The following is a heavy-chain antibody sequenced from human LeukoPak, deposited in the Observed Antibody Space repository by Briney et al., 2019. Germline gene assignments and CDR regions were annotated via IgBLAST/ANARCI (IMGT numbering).Heavy chain of an antibody. D-gene: IGHD4-11*01. J-gene: IGHJ6*02. V-gene: IGHV3-74*01. CDR1: GFTFSSHW. CDR3: AKVYSVSIYYYYGMDV. CDR2: INGDETST. Sequence: PGGSLRLSCAASGFTFSSHWMHWARQAPGKGLVWVSRINGDETSTAYADSMKGRFIISRDNSKNTLYLQMNSLRAEDTAVYYCAKVYSVSIYYYYGMDVWGQGTTVTVSS.